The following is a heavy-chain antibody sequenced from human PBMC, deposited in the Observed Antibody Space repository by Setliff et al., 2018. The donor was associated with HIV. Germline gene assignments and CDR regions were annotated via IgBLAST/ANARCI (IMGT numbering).Heavy chain of an antibody. CDR2: VSYTGST. CDR1: GGSISSSSYY. J-gene: IGHJ4*02. V-gene: IGHV4-39*01. Sequence: LSLTCTVSGGSISSSSYYWGWIRQPPGKGLEWIGSVSYTGSTSYNPSLRSRVTISVDTSRNQFSLKVTSVSAADTAVYYCARGTEVGATGFWGQGTLVTVSS. D-gene: IGHD3-16*01. CDR3: ARGTEVGATGF.